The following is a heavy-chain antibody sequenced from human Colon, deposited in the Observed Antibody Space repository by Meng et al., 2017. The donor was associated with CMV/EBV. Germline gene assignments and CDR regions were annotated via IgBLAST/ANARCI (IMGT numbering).Heavy chain of an antibody. Sequence: QLQESGPGLVKASETLSLTCTVSGDSINSNTYNWGWIRQPPGKGLEWIGNVYYTEGTYYNPSLKRRVTISIDTSMNQFSLKLSSVTAADTAIYYCVRGGTAMVAHFDYWGQGALVTVSS. V-gene: IGHV4-39*07. CDR1: GDSINSNTYN. CDR3: VRGGTAMVAHFDY. CDR2: VYYTEGT. J-gene: IGHJ4*02. D-gene: IGHD5-18*01.